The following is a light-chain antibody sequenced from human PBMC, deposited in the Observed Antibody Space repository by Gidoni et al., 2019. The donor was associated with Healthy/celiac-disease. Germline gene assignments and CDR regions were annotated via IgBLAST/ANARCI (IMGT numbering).Light chain of an antibody. CDR1: SSNIGAGYD. CDR3: QSYDSSLSGFVV. CDR2: GNS. Sequence: QSVLTQPPPVSGAPGQRGTIPCTGSSSNIGAGYDVHWYQQLPGTAPKPLIYGNSNRPSGVPDRFSGSKSGTSASLAITGLQAEDEADYYCQSYDSSLSGFVVFGGGTKLTVL. V-gene: IGLV1-40*01. J-gene: IGLJ2*01.